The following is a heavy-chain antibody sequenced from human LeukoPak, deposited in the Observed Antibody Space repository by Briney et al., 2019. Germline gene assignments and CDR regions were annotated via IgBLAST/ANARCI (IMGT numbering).Heavy chain of an antibody. Sequence: PSETLSLTCTVSGDSISSSSYYWGWIRQPPGKGLEWIVTIYFSGRPYYNPSLMSRVTISVDTSKNQFSLKLSSVTAADTAVYYCARLVYVWAFDVWGQGTMVTVSS. V-gene: IGHV4-39*07. CDR3: ARLVYVWAFDV. CDR1: GDSISSSSYY. CDR2: IYFSGRP. J-gene: IGHJ3*01. D-gene: IGHD1-14*01.